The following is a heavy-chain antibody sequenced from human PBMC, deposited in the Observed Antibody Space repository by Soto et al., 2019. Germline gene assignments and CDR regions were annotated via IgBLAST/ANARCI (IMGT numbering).Heavy chain of an antibody. Sequence: GGSLRLSCAASGFTVSSNYMSWVRQAPGKGLEWVSVIYSGGSTYYADSVKGRFTISRDNSENTLYLQMNSLRAEDTAVYYCARDSGSYAFVYWGQGTLVTVSS. CDR2: IYSGGST. V-gene: IGHV3-53*01. CDR1: GFTVSSNY. CDR3: ARDSGSYAFVY. J-gene: IGHJ4*02. D-gene: IGHD1-26*01.